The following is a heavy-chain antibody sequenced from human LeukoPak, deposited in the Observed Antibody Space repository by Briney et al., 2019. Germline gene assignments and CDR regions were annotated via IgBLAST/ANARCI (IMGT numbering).Heavy chain of an antibody. D-gene: IGHD2-21*02. Sequence: GGSLRLSCAASGFTFSSYSMNWARQAPGKGLEWVSSISSSSSYIYYADSVKGRFTISRDNAKNSLYLQMNSLRAEDTAVYYCARWTYCGGDCYSPYYFDYWGQGTLDTVSS. CDR3: ARWTYCGGDCYSPYYFDY. J-gene: IGHJ4*02. CDR1: GFTFSSYS. V-gene: IGHV3-21*01. CDR2: ISSSSSYI.